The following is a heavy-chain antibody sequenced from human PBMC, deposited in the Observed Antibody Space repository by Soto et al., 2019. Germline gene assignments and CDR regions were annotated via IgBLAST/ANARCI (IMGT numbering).Heavy chain of an antibody. CDR3: AKARFKIAVAGNFDY. Sequence: PWGSLRLSCAASGFTFSSYGMHWVRQAPGKGLEWVAVISYDGSNKYYADSVKGRFTISRDNSKNTLYLQMNSLRAEDTAVYYCAKARFKIAVAGNFDYWGQGTLVTVSS. CDR1: GFTFSSYG. V-gene: IGHV3-30*18. J-gene: IGHJ4*02. D-gene: IGHD6-19*01. CDR2: ISYDGSNK.